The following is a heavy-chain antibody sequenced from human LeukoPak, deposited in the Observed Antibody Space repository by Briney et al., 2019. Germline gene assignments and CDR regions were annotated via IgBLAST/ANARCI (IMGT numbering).Heavy chain of an antibody. CDR2: IKSKTDGGTT. D-gene: IGHD3-9*01. Sequence: PGGSLRLCCAASGFTFSNAWMSWVRQAPGKGLEWVGRIKSKTDGGTTDYAAPVKGRFTISRDDSKNTLYLQMNSLKTEDTAVYYCTTGNDWLVGEDYWGQGTLVTVSS. V-gene: IGHV3-15*01. J-gene: IGHJ4*02. CDR3: TTGNDWLVGEDY. CDR1: GFTFSNAW.